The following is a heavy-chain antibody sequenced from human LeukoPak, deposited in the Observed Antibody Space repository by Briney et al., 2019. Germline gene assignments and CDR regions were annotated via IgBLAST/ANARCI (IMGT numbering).Heavy chain of an antibody. CDR2: ISGSGGST. J-gene: IGHJ5*02. D-gene: IGHD2-15*01. V-gene: IGHV3-23*01. Sequence: GGSLRLSCAAFGFTSSTYAMSWDRQAPGKVLEWVSSISGSGGSTYYADSVKGRFTISRDNSKNTLYLQMNSLRAEDTAVYYCAKGVVVSWFDPWGQGTLVTVSS. CDR1: GFTSSTYA. CDR3: AKGVVVSWFDP.